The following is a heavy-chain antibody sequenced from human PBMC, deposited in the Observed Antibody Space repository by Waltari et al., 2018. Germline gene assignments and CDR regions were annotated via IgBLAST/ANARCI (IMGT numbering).Heavy chain of an antibody. Sequence: QVQLVQSGAEVKKPGASVKVSCKASGYTFTGCYMHWVRQAPGQGLEWRGWINPNRGGTNDAQKFQGWVTMTRDTSISTAYMELSRLRSDDTAVYYCARVGGRLKTNDAFDIWGQGTMVTVSS. V-gene: IGHV1-2*04. CDR2: INPNRGGT. CDR3: ARVGGRLKTNDAFDI. D-gene: IGHD3-10*01. J-gene: IGHJ3*02. CDR1: GYTFTGCY.